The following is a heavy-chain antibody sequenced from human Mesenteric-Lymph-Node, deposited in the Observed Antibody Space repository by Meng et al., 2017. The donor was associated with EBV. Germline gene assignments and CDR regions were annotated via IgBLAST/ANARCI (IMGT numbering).Heavy chain of an antibody. CDR2: FYYSENT. CDR1: GGSISSSSYY. J-gene: IGHJ4*02. CDR3: ARRPWSLYYYFDY. V-gene: IGHV4-39*07. D-gene: IGHD1-26*01. Sequence: QLQLRESGPGLVKPSETLSLTCTGSGGSISSSSYYWGWIRQPPGKGLEWIGDFYYSENTYYNPSLKSRVTISVDTSKNQFSLKLSSVTAADTAVYYCARRPWSLYYYFDYWGPGTLVTVSS.